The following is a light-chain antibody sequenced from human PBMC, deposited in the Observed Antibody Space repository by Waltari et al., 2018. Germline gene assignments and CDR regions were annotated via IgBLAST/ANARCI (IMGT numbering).Light chain of an antibody. CDR3: QQYAHWKT. CDR1: QSVSSK. V-gene: IGKV3-15*01. J-gene: IGKJ1*01. Sequence: EIVMTQSPSTLSVSPGERVTLSCRASQSVSSKLVWYQQNPGQAPRLLIYDVSTRATGIPARFSGSGSGTEFILTIDSLQSEDFAVYYCQQYAHWKTFGQGTKVEIK. CDR2: DVS.